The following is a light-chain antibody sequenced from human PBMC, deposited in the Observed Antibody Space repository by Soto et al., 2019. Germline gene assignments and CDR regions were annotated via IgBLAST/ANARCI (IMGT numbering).Light chain of an antibody. CDR3: SSYTSSSTLYV. Sequence: QSVLTQPASVSGSPGQSITISCTGTSSDVGGYNYVSWYKQHPGKAPKLMIYEVANRPSGVSDRFSGSKSGNMASLTISGLQAEDEADYYCSSYTSSSTLYVFGTGTKLTVL. J-gene: IGLJ1*01. V-gene: IGLV2-14*01. CDR2: EVA. CDR1: SSDVGGYNY.